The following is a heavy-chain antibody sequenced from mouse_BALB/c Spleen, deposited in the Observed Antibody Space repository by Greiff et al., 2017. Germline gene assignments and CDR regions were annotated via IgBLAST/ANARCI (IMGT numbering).Heavy chain of an antibody. Sequence: EVKLQESGPELVKPGASVKMSCKASGYTFTSYVMHWVKQKHGQGLEWIGYINPYNDGTQYNEKFKGKATLTSDKSSSTAYMELSSLTSEDSAVYDCARSYRGYDVFYFDYWGQGTTLTVSS. CDR3: ARSYRGYDVFYFDY. CDR1: GYTFTSYV. CDR2: INPYNDGT. J-gene: IGHJ2*01. D-gene: IGHD2-14*01. V-gene: IGHV1-14*01.